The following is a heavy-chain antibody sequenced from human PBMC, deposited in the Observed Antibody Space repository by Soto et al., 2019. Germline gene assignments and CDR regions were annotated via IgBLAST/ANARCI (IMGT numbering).Heavy chain of an antibody. CDR3: ARDVSSEYASILDG. V-gene: IGHV3-7*03. CDR1: GLTFSPYW. Sequence: EGQLVESGGGLVQAGGSLRLTCEGFGLTFSPYWMTWVRQAPGKGLEWVASIKEDGSVKNYVDSVKGRFTVSRDNVKRAMVLQMTSVRADDTAVYFCARDVSSEYASILDGWGRGARGTVSS. J-gene: IGHJ4*02. D-gene: IGHD3-3*01. CDR2: IKEDGSVK.